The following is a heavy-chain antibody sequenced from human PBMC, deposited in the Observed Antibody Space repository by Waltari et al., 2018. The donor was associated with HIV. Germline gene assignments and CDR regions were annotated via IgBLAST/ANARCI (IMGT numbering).Heavy chain of an antibody. J-gene: IGHJ5*02. CDR1: GGTFSSYA. V-gene: IGHV1-69*01. CDR2: IIPIFGTA. Sequence: QVQLVQSGAEVKKPGSSVKVSCKASGGTFSSYAISWVRQAPGQGLEWMGGIIPIFGTANYAQKFQGRVTITADESTSTAYMELSSLRSEDTAVYYCAREGTDGDYIRYNWFDPWGQGTLVTVSS. CDR3: AREGTDGDYIRYNWFDP. D-gene: IGHD4-17*01.